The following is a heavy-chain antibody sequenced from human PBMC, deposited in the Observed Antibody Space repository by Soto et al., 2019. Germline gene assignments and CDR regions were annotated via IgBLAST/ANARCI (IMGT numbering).Heavy chain of an antibody. J-gene: IGHJ2*01. CDR2: LHGGGDFT. D-gene: IGHD1-26*01. V-gene: IGHV3-23*01. CDR1: GFTFSNYA. Sequence: EVQVLESGGGLVQPGGSLRLSCAASGFTFSNYAMSWVRQAPGKGLWCVSTLHGGGDFTHNTDSVKGRFTISSDNSRNTLYLKMNSVRAEDTAVYYCAKNRGSGSYTNWNFDVWGRGTLVTVSS. CDR3: AKNRGSGSYTNWNFDV.